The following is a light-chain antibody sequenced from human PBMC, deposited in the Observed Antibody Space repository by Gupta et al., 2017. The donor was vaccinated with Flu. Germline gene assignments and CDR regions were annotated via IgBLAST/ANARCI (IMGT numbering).Light chain of an antibody. CDR1: NSGLKS. V-gene: IGLV3-21*02. Sequence: GQTARITWGGKNSGLKSVHWYQKRQGQAPVLVVSADIDRPSGIPDRFSGSNSGNTPTLTISRVEAGDEADYYCQVWDSSSDHVVFGGGTKLTVI. J-gene: IGLJ2*01. CDR3: QVWDSSSDHVV. CDR2: ADI.